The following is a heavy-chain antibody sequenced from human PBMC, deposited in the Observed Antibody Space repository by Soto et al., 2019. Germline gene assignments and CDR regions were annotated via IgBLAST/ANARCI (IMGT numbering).Heavy chain of an antibody. CDR1: GYNFTSFY. J-gene: IGHJ5*02. CDR2: ISAHGGSP. V-gene: IGHV1-46*01. Sequence: QVQLVQSGAEVTKPGASVTISCKASGYNFTSFYFHWVRQAPGHGLDSQGIISAHGGSPIYAHNFQNRVSTTSDTSTTRIYMQLSSLRTQDTAVYFCSRGSASCTSKTCYFFAFDIWCQGTLVTVSS. CDR3: SRGSASCTSKTCYFFAFDI. D-gene: IGHD2-21*02.